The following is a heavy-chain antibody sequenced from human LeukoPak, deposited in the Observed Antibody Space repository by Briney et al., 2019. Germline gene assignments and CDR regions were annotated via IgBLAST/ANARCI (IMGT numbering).Heavy chain of an antibody. J-gene: IGHJ4*02. CDR2: IYYSGST. CDR3: AREGHDYVWGSYRYTGLFDY. V-gene: IGHV4-31*03. Sequence: SETLSLTCTVSGGSIRSSYYYWGWIRQPPGKGLEWIGYIYYSGSTYYNPSLKSRVTISVDTSKNQFSLKLSSVTAADTAVYYCAREGHDYVWGSYRYTGLFDYWGQGTLVTVSS. D-gene: IGHD3-16*02. CDR1: GGSIRSSYYY.